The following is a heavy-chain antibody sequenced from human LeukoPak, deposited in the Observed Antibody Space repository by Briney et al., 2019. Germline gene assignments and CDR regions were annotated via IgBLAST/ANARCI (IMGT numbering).Heavy chain of an antibody. J-gene: IGHJ4*02. CDR2: IDYTGST. V-gene: IGHV4-59*12. Sequence: SETLSLTCTVSGGSIDSYYWSWIREPPGKGLEWVGYIDYTGSTEYYPSLKSRVTLSLDKSKKQFSLKLTSVTAWGPAVYFLGRVYQSAEYYFDYWGQGNLVSVSS. CDR1: GGSIDSYY. D-gene: IGHD2-2*01. CDR3: GRVYQSAEYYFDY.